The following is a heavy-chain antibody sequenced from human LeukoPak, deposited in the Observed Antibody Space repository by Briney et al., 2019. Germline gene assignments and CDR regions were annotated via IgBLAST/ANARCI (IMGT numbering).Heavy chain of an antibody. CDR2: IYYSGST. CDR3: ARHSRQLRFFDF. CDR1: GGSISTSSYY. V-gene: IGHV4-39*01. J-gene: IGHJ4*02. D-gene: IGHD3-3*01. Sequence: SSETLSLTCTVSGGSISTSSYYWGWIRQPPGKGLEWIGNIYYSGSTYSNPSPKSRVTISVDTSKNQFSLKLYSVTAADTAVYYCARHSRQLRFFDFWGQGTLVTVSS.